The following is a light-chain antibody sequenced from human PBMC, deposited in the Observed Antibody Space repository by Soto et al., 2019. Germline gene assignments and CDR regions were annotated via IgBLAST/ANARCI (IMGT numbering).Light chain of an antibody. V-gene: IGKV3-11*01. Sequence: EIVLTQSPATLSLSPGERATLSCRASQSVRTYLAWYQQKPGQAPRLVIYDVSNRATGIPARFSGSGSETDFTLTISSLQSEDFGVYYCQQYNNWPRATFGGGTKVEIK. J-gene: IGKJ4*01. CDR2: DVS. CDR1: QSVRTY. CDR3: QQYNNWPRAT.